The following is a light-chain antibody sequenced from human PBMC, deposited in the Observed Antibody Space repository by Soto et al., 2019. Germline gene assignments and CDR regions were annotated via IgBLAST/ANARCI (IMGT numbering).Light chain of an antibody. CDR2: DND. Sequence: QSVLTQPPSVSAAPGQKVTVSCSGSRSNIGNNYVSWFQHLPGTAPKLLIYDNDKRTSGIPDRFSASKSGTSATLGITGLQTGDEADYYCEAWDSSLSAGVFGGGTKLTVL. CDR1: RSNIGNNY. J-gene: IGLJ3*02. CDR3: EAWDSSLSAGV. V-gene: IGLV1-51*01.